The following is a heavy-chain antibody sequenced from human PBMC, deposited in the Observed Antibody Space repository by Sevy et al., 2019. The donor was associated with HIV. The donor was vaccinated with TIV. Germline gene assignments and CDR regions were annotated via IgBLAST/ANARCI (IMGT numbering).Heavy chain of an antibody. D-gene: IGHD7-27*01. J-gene: IGHJ4*02. CDR1: GFSFSTSV. CDR2: LCFDGSQV. V-gene: IGHV3-33*01. CDR3: ARDESGSIDY. Sequence: GGSLRLSCEASGFSFSTSVMHWVRQPPGKGLDWVALLCFDGSQVFYADSVKGRFTISRDNTKNTLYLQMNNLGAEDTALYYCARDESGSIDYWGQGTLVTVSS.